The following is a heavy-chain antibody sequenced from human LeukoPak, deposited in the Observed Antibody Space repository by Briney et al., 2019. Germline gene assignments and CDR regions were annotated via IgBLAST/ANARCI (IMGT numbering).Heavy chain of an antibody. CDR2: ISSSSSYI. CDR3: ARDGLAATIYNWFDP. V-gene: IGHV3-21*01. Sequence: GGSLRLSCAASGFTFSSYSMNWVRQAPGKGLEWVSSISSSSSYIYYADSVKGRFTISRDNAKNSLYLQMNSLRAEDTAVYYCARDGLAATIYNWFDPGAREPWSPSPQ. CDR1: GFTFSSYS. J-gene: IGHJ5*02. D-gene: IGHD5-12*01.